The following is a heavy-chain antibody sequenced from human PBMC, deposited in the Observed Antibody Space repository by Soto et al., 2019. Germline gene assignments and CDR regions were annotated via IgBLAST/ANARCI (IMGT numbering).Heavy chain of an antibody. Sequence: QVQLQQWGAGLLKPSETLSLTCAVYGGSFSGYYWSWIRQPPGKGLEWIGAINHSGSTNYNPSLKRRVTIEVDTSKNQFSLKLSSVTAADTAVYYCARKSGSYSDSAKLDYWGQGTLVTVSS. CDR2: INHSGST. CDR3: ARKSGSYSDSAKLDY. CDR1: GGSFSGYY. V-gene: IGHV4-34*01. D-gene: IGHD1-26*01. J-gene: IGHJ4*02.